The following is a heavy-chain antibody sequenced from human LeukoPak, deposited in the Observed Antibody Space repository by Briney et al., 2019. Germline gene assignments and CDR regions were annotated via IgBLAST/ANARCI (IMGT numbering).Heavy chain of an antibody. J-gene: IGHJ4*02. D-gene: IGHD1-1*01. Sequence: GGSLRLSCAASGFTFSNAWMSWVRQAPGKGLEWVGRIKSKTDGGTTDYAAPVKGRFTISRDDSKNTLYLQMNSLKTEDTAVYYCTTDNNWNDAYYFDYWGQGTLVTVSS. CDR3: TTDNNWNDAYYFDY. CDR1: GFTFSNAW. V-gene: IGHV3-15*01. CDR2: IKSKTDGGTT.